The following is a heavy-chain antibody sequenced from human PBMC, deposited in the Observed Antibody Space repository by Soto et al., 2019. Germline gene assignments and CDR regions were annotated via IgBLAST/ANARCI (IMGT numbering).Heavy chain of an antibody. D-gene: IGHD6-6*01. CDR3: ARTCIAARRRTEYSSGMTV. J-gene: IGHJ6*02. CDR2: IDWDEDK. V-gene: IGHV2-70*01. CDR1: GLSLRTSGMC. Sequence: SGPTLVNPTQTLTLTGTFSGLSLRTSGMCVSWIRQPPGKALEWLALIDWDEDKYYSTSLKTRLTISKDTSKNQVVLTMTNMDPVDTATYYCARTCIAARRRTEYSSGMTVWGQGTTVSSSS.